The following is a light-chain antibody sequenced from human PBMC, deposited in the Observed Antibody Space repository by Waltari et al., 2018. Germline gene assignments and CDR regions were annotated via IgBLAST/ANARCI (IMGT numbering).Light chain of an antibody. V-gene: IGLV1-47*01. CDR1: SSNIGSNY. CDR3: AAWDDSLGYV. Sequence: QSVLTQPPSASGTPGQRVTIPCSGSSSNIGSNYVYWYQQPPGTAPKLLIYRNNQRPSGVPDRFSGSKSGTSASLAISGLRSEDEADYYCAAWDDSLGYVFGTGTKVTVL. CDR2: RNN. J-gene: IGLJ1*01.